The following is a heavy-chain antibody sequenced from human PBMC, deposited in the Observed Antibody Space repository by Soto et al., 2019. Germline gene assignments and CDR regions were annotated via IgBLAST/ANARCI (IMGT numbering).Heavy chain of an antibody. CDR3: ARLFCSSSTCDSWFDP. V-gene: IGHV5-10-1*01. D-gene: IGHD2-2*01. CDR1: GYTFTTFW. CDR2: IDPRDSYT. J-gene: IGHJ5*02. Sequence: GESLKISCTGFGYTFTTFWISWVRQMPGRGLEWMGRIDPRDSYTNYSPSFQGHVTISADKSISTAYLQWGSLKASDTAMYYCARLFCSSSTCDSWFDPWGQGTLVTVSS.